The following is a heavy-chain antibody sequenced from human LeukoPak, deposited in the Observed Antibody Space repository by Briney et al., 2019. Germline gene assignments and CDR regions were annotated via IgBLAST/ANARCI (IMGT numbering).Heavy chain of an antibody. CDR1: GLTFSSYS. Sequence: PGGSLRLSCAASGLTFSSYSINCVRQAPGKGLEWVSYISSSSSTIYYADSVKGRFTISRDNAKNSLYLQMNSLRDEDTAVYYCARGLGYCSGASCHNWFDPWGQGTLVTVSS. D-gene: IGHD2-15*01. CDR3: ARGLGYCSGASCHNWFDP. V-gene: IGHV3-48*02. J-gene: IGHJ5*02. CDR2: ISSSSSTI.